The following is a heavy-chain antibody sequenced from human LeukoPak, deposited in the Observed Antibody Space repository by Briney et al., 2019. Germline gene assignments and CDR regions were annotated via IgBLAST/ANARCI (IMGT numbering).Heavy chain of an antibody. V-gene: IGHV3-23*01. CDR1: GFTFSSYW. CDR3: AKDEDIVVVPAATTHAFDI. Sequence: GGSLRLSCAASGFTFSSYWMHWVRQAPGKGLEWVSAISGSGGSTYYADSVKGRFTISRDNSKNTLYLQMNSLRAEDTAVYYCAKDEDIVVVPAATTHAFDIWGQGTMVTVSS. D-gene: IGHD2-2*01. CDR2: ISGSGGST. J-gene: IGHJ3*02.